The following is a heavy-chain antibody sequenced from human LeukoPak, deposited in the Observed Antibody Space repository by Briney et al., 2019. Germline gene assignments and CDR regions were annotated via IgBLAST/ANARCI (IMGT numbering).Heavy chain of an antibody. CDR1: GFTFSNYW. CDR3: ARSKNHYYDSSGYYFNLIPPFDY. J-gene: IGHJ4*02. D-gene: IGHD3-22*01. Sequence: GGSLRLSCTASGFTFSNYWMSWVRQAPGKGLEWVSVIYSGGSTYYADSVKGRFTISRDNSKNTLYLQMNSLRAEDTAVYYCARSKNHYYDSSGYYFNLIPPFDYWGQGTLVTVSS. V-gene: IGHV3-53*01. CDR2: IYSGGST.